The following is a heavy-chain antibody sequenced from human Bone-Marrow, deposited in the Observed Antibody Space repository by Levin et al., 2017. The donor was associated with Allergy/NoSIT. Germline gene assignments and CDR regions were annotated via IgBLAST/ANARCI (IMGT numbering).Heavy chain of an antibody. CDR1: GFTFTNYS. V-gene: IGHV3-21*01. D-gene: IGHD1-1*01. CDR3: ARRYTWIQIYYYYVMDV. Sequence: GGSLRLSCAASGFTFTNYSMNWVRQAPGKGLEWVASITTSGNYIYYADSVKGRFTISRDNAKHSLYLQMNSLTAEDTAVYYCARRYTWIQIYYYYVMDVWGQGTTVTVSS. CDR2: ITTSGNYI. J-gene: IGHJ6*02.